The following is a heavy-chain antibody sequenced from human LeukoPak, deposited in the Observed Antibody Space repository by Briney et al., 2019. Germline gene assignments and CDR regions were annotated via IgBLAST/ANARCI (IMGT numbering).Heavy chain of an antibody. V-gene: IGHV3-48*03. CDR1: GFTFSSYE. Sequence: PGGALRLSCAASGFTFSSYEMNWVRQAPGKGREWVSYISSSGSTIYYADSVKGRFTIYRDNAKNSLYLQMSSARDEDTAVYYCASLLPHCDYVWGSPYGMDVWGQGTTVTVSS. CDR2: ISSSGSTI. J-gene: IGHJ6*02. CDR3: ASLLPHCDYVWGSPYGMDV. D-gene: IGHD3-16*01.